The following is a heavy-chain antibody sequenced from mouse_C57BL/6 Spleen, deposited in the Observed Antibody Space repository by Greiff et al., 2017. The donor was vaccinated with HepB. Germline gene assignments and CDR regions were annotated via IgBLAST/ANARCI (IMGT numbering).Heavy chain of an antibody. CDR1: GYAFTNYL. V-gene: IGHV1-54*01. CDR2: INPGSGGT. Sequence: QVQLQQSGAELVRPGTSVKVSCKASGYAFTNYLIEWVKQRPGQGLEWIGVINPGSGGTNYNEKFKGKATLTADKSSSTAYMQLSSLTSEDSAVYFCASYYGSSHLFAYWGQGTLVTVSA. CDR3: ASYYGSSHLFAY. J-gene: IGHJ3*01. D-gene: IGHD1-1*01.